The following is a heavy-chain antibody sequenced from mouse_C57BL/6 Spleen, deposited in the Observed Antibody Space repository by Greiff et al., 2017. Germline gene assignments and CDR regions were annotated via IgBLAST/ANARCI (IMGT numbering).Heavy chain of an antibody. D-gene: IGHD2-3*01. V-gene: IGHV5-16*01. Sequence: EVMLVESKGGLVQPGSSMKLSCTASGFTFSDYYMAWVRQVPEKGLEWVANINYDGSSTYYLDSLKSRFIISRDNAKNILYLQMSSLKSEDTATYYCARDRGDGYPLRYFDVWGTGTTVTVSS. CDR1: GFTFSDYY. J-gene: IGHJ1*03. CDR2: INYDGSST. CDR3: ARDRGDGYPLRYFDV.